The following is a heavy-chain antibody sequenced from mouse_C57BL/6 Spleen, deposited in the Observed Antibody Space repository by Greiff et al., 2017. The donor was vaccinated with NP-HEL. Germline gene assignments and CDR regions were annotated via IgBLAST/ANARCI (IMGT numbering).Heavy chain of an antibody. Sequence: QVQLQQPGAELVMPGASVKLSCKASGYTFTSYWMHWVKQRPGQGLEWIGEIDPSDSYTNYNQKFKGKSTLTVDKSSSTAYMQLSSLTSEDSAVYYCARGPSTTVVAPDFDYWGQGTTLTVSS. CDR3: ARGPSTTVVAPDFDY. V-gene: IGHV1-69*01. J-gene: IGHJ2*01. D-gene: IGHD1-1*01. CDR1: GYTFTSYW. CDR2: IDPSDSYT.